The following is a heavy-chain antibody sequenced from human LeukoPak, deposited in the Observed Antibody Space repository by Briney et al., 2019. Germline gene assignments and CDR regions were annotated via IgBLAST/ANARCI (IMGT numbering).Heavy chain of an antibody. Sequence: GGSLRLSCAASGFTFSSYSMNWVRQAPGKGLEWVSSISSSSSYIYYADSVKSRFTISRDNAKNSLYLQMNSLRAEDTAVYYCARDRRRTDIVVVPAANDYWGQGTLVTVSS. V-gene: IGHV3-21*01. CDR1: GFTFSSYS. CDR2: ISSSSSYI. D-gene: IGHD2-2*01. J-gene: IGHJ4*02. CDR3: ARDRRRTDIVVVPAANDY.